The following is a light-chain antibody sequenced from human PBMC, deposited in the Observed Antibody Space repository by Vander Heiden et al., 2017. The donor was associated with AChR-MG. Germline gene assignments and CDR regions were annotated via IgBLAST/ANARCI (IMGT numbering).Light chain of an antibody. CDR2: SSN. Sequence: QTVVTQEPSLTVSPVGTVTLTCASSTVAGTSGNNPNGLQHKAGQAPMSLIHSSNNKQPGTPARSSGSLLGGKAALTLSGVQPEDEAGYYCLLYFGDSHIFGGGTKLTVL. J-gene: IGLJ2*01. CDR3: LLYFGDSHI. CDR1: TVAGTSGNN. V-gene: IGLV7-43*01.